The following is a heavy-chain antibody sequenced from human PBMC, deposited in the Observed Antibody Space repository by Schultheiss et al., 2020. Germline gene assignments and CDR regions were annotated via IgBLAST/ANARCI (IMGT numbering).Heavy chain of an antibody. CDR3: ASLKGRFLEWLSYYYYYGMDV. V-gene: IGHV4-34*01. D-gene: IGHD3-3*01. J-gene: IGHJ6*02. Sequence: SETLSLTCAVYGGSFSGYYWSWIRQPPGKGLEWIGEINHSGSTYYNPSLKSRVTISVDTSKNQFSLKLSSVTAADTAVYYCASLKGRFLEWLSYYYYYGMDVWGQGTTVTVSS. CDR2: INHSGST. CDR1: GGSFSGYY.